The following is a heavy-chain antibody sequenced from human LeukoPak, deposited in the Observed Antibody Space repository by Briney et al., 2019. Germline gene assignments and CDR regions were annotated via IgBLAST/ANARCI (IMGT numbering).Heavy chain of an antibody. V-gene: IGHV3-23*01. D-gene: IGHD6-19*01. CDR3: AKETSGWYPFDY. J-gene: IGHJ4*02. CDR2: ISGSGDST. Sequence: GGSLRLSCAASRFTFSSYTMSWVRQAPGKGLEWVSLISGSGDSTYYADSVKGRFTISRDNSKNTLYLQMNSLRAEDTAVYYCAKETSGWYPFDYWGQGTLVTVSS. CDR1: RFTFSSYT.